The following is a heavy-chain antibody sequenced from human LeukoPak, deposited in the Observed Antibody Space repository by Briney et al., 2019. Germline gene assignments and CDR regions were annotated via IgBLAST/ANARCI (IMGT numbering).Heavy chain of an antibody. V-gene: IGHV4-59*08. D-gene: IGHD2-2*01. CDR2: IYYSGNT. Sequence: PSETLSLTCTVSGGSLSRYYWSWIRQPPGKGLEWIAYIYYSGNTNYNPSLKSRVTILIDTSKNQFSLILSSVTAADTAVYYCARHQRGSCTSTSCYEFDNWGQGTLVTVSS. CDR3: ARHQRGSCTSTSCYEFDN. CDR1: GGSLSRYY. J-gene: IGHJ4*02.